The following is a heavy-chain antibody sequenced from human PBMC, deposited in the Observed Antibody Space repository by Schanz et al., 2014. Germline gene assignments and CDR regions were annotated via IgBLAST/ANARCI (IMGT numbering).Heavy chain of an antibody. CDR1: GGTFSSYA. J-gene: IGHJ3*02. D-gene: IGHD3-22*01. CDR3: ARDIQYHYDTSGPVGAFDI. Sequence: QVQLVQSGAEVKKPGSSVKVSCKASGGTFSSYAFSWVRQAPGQGLEWMGKIIPILGMEHYAQKFQGRVTITADISTSTAYMDLSSMRSDDTAVYYCARDIQYHYDTSGPVGAFDIWGQGTVVTVSS. V-gene: IGHV1-69*04. CDR2: IIPILGME.